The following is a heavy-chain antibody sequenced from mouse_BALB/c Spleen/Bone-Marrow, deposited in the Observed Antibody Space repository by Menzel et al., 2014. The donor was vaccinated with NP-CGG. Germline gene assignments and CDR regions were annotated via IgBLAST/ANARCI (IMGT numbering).Heavy chain of an antibody. CDR3: AQLGQGY. J-gene: IGHJ2*01. V-gene: IGHV1-55*01. D-gene: IGHD4-1*02. CDR1: GYSFTSHW. Sequence: QVHVKQSGAELVKPGTSVKMSCKASGYSFTSHWMHWVKQRPGQGLEWIGDIYPGSDITSYSEKFKSKATLTVDPSSSTAYMQLSSLTSEDSAVYYCAQLGQGYWGQGATLTVSS. CDR2: IYPGSDIT.